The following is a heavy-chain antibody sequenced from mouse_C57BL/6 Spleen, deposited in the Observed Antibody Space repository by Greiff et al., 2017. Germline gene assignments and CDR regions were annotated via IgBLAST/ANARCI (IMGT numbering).Heavy chain of an antibody. CDR2: INPDNGGT. CDR3: ARRGYYGSSSYYFYY. CDR1: GYTFTDYY. J-gene: IGHJ2*01. Sequence: VQLLQSGPELVKPGASVKISCKASGYTFTDYYMNWVKQSHGKSLEWIGDINPDNGGTSYNQKFKGKATLTVDKSSSTAYMELRSLTSEDSAVYYCARRGYYGSSSYYFYYWGQGTTLTVSS. V-gene: IGHV1-26*01. D-gene: IGHD1-1*01.